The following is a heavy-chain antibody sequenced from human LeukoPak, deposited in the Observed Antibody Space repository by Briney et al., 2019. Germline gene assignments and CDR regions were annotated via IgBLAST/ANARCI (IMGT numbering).Heavy chain of an antibody. V-gene: IGHV3-7*01. CDR2: IKQDGSEK. CDR1: GFTFSSYW. CDR3: ARDWAYNGGSYGVD. D-gene: IGHD1-26*01. J-gene: IGHJ4*02. Sequence: SGGSLRLSCAASGFTFSSYWMSWVRQAPGKGLEWVANIKQDGSEKYYVDSVKGRFTISRDNAKNSLFLQMNTLRAEDTALYYCARDWAYNGGSYGVDWGQGTLVTVSS.